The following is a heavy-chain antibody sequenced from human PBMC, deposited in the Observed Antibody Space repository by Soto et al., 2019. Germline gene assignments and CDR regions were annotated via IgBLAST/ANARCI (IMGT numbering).Heavy chain of an antibody. CDR3: ASDRAYGLVN. V-gene: IGHV1-69*12. CDR2: IIPMFGIT. D-gene: IGHD2-21*01. J-gene: IGHJ4*02. Sequence: QVQLVQSGAEVKKPGSSLKVSCKVSGGSFSSYGFNWVRQAPGQGLEWMGGIIPMFGITNHTQKFQDRMTISADASTSTAYMQLSSLGSDDTAIYYCASDRAYGLVNWGQGTLITVSS. CDR1: GGSFSSYG.